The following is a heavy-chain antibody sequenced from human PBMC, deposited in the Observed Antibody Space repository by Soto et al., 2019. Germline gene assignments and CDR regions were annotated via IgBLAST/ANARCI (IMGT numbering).Heavy chain of an antibody. CDR3: AHWYYYDSSGYYRYYFDS. D-gene: IGHD3-22*01. Sequence: QITLKESGPTLVKPTQTLTLTCTFSGFSLSTSGVGVGWIRQPPGKALEWLALIYWDDDKRYSPSPKGRLTIPKDTSKNQVVLTMTNMDPVYTATYYCAHWYYYDSSGYYRYYFDSWGQGTLVAVSS. V-gene: IGHV2-5*02. CDR2: IYWDDDK. J-gene: IGHJ4*02. CDR1: GFSLSTSGVG.